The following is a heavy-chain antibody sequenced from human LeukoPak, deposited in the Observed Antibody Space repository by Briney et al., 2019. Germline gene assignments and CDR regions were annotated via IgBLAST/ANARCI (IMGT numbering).Heavy chain of an antibody. V-gene: IGHV1-46*01. Sequence: PGASVKVSCKASGYTFTSYYMHWVRQAPGQGLEWMGIINPSGGSTSYAQKFQGRVTMTRDTSTSTVYMELSSLRSEDTAVYYCARSYYDFWSGYYNPRQFDYWGQGTLVTVSS. J-gene: IGHJ4*02. D-gene: IGHD3-3*01. CDR3: ARSYYDFWSGYYNPRQFDY. CDR1: GYTFTSYY. CDR2: INPSGGST.